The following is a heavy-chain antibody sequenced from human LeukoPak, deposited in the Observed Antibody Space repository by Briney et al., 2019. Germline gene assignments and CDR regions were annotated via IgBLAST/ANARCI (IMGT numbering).Heavy chain of an antibody. D-gene: IGHD5-12*01. Sequence: GGSLRLSRAASGFTFSSYEMNWVRQAPGKGLEWVSYISSSGSTIYYADSVKGRFTISRDNAKNSLYLQMNSLRAEDTAVYYCARVGYGNFDPWGQGTLVTVSS. CDR1: GFTFSSYE. V-gene: IGHV3-48*03. CDR3: ARVGYGNFDP. CDR2: ISSSGSTI. J-gene: IGHJ5*02.